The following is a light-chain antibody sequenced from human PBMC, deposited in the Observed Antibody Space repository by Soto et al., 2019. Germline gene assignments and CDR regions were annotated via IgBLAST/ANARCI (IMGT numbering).Light chain of an antibody. CDR2: DAS. CDR3: QQRNNWPPEELT. CDR1: QSVSSY. Sequence: EIVLTQSPATLSLSPGERATLSCRASQSVSSYLAWYQQKPGQAPRLLIYDASNRATGIPARFSGSGSGTDFTLTISSLEPEDFAVYYCQQRNNWPPEELTFGGGTKVEIK. J-gene: IGKJ4*01. V-gene: IGKV3-11*01.